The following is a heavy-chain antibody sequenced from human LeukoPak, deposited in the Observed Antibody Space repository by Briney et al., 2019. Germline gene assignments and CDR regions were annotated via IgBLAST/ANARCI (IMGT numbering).Heavy chain of an antibody. D-gene: IGHD3-10*01. CDR1: GGSVSSSYSY. J-gene: IGHJ4*02. CDR3: AKVAKYYYGSETYFFFDH. Sequence: SETLSLTCTVSGGSVSSSYSYWGWIRQPPGKGLAWIGNIYYSGSTYYNPSLKSRVTISVDTSKNHFSLKLNSVTAADTAVYYCAKVAKYYYGSETYFFFDHWGQGTLVTVSS. V-gene: IGHV4-39*07. CDR2: IYYSGST.